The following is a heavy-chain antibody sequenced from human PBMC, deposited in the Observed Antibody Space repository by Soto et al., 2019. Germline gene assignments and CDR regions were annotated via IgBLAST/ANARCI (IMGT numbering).Heavy chain of an antibody. V-gene: IGHV4-39*01. D-gene: IGHD2-2*01. CDR3: ACQYCSSTSCYFYYGMDL. CDR1: GGSISSSSYY. Sequence: QLQLQESGPGLVKPSETLSLTCTVSGGSISSSSYYWGWIRQPPGKGLEWIGSIYYSGSTYYNPSLKSRVTISVDTSKNQFSLKLSSVTAADTAVYYCACQYCSSTSCYFYYGMDLWGQGTTVTVSS. J-gene: IGHJ6*02. CDR2: IYYSGST.